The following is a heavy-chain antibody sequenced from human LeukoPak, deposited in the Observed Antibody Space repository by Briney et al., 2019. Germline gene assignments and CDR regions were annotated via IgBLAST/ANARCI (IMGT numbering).Heavy chain of an antibody. V-gene: IGHV3-74*01. CDR3: ARDVGYSAYD. J-gene: IGHJ4*02. D-gene: IGHD5-12*01. CDR2: INNYESTT. Sequence: GGSLRLSCAAPGVTFRRSWMHWVRQAPGKGLLWGSRINNYESTTTYADSVKGRFTISRDNAKNTLFLQMNSLRAEDTAVYYCARDVGYSAYDWGEGTLVTVPS. CDR1: GVTFRRSW.